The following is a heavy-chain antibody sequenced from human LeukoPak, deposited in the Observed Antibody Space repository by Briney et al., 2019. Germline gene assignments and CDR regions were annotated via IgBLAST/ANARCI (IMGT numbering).Heavy chain of an antibody. CDR2: INPSGGST. V-gene: IGHV1-46*01. CDR1: GYTFTSYY. CDR3: ARDRASTIFGVVYAKGYMDV. D-gene: IGHD3-3*01. J-gene: IGHJ6*03. Sequence: ASVKVSCKASGYTFTSYYMHWVRQAPGQGLEWMGIINPSGGSTSYAQKFQGRVTMTRDMSTSTVYMELSSLRSEDTAVYYCARDRASTIFGVVYAKGYMDVWGKGTTVTVSS.